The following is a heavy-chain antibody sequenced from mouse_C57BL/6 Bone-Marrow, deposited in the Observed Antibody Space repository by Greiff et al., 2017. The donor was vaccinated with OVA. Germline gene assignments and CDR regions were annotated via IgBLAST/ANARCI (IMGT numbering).Heavy chain of an antibody. D-gene: IGHD2-3*01. J-gene: IGHJ2*01. V-gene: IGHV14-2*01. CDR2: IDPEDGET. CDR3: AREGYYLYFDY. CDR1: GFYIKDYY. Sequence: VLLQQSGADLVKPWASVTLSCTASGFYIKDYYMHWVQQRTEQGLEWIGRIDPEDGETKYAPHFPGQAIITADTASNTAYLQLSSLTSEDTGVYYCAREGYYLYFDYWGQGTTLTVSS.